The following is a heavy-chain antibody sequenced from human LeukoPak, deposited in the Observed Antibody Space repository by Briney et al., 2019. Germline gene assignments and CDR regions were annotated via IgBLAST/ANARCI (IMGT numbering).Heavy chain of an antibody. CDR1: GFTFSSYA. CDR2: ISYDGGKT. V-gene: IGHV3-30-3*01. Sequence: GRSLRLSCAASGFTFSSYAMHWVRQAPGKGLEWVAVISYDGGKTYYADSVEGRFTISRDNSKSTVHLEINSLRSEDTAIYYCARGFNDFWSGSQLEYWGQGTLVTVSS. D-gene: IGHD3-3*01. CDR3: ARGFNDFWSGSQLEY. J-gene: IGHJ4*02.